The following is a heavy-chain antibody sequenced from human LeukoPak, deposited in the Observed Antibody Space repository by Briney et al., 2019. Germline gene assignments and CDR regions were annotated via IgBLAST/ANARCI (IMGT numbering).Heavy chain of an antibody. CDR1: GGTFSSYA. CDR3: ARGRCSSTSCYSDY. J-gene: IGHJ4*02. CDR2: IIPMFGTA. Sequence: SVKVSCKASGGTFSSYAISWVRQAPGPGLEWMGGIIPMFGTAKYAQKFQGRVTITADESTSTAYMELSSLRSEDTAVYYCARGRCSSTSCYSDYWGQGTLVTVSS. D-gene: IGHD2-2*01. V-gene: IGHV1-69*01.